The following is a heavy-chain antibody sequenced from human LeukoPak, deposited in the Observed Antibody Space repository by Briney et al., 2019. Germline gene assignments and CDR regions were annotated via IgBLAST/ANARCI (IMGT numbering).Heavy chain of an antibody. D-gene: IGHD1-26*01. CDR2: INTDGSTT. J-gene: IGHJ5*02. CDR3: ARPSGTYPWFDP. V-gene: IGHV3-74*01. Sequence: GGSLRLSCAASGFTFSSYGMHWVRRAPGKGLVWVSRINTDGSTTSYADSVKGRFTISRDNGKNTLYLQMNSLRAEDTAVYYCARPSGTYPWFDPWGQGTLVTVSS. CDR1: GFTFSSYG.